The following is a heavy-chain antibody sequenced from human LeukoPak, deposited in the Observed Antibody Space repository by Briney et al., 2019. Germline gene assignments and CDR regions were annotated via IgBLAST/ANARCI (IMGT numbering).Heavy chain of an antibody. Sequence: SETLSLTCAVYGGSFSGYYWSWIRQPPGKGLEWIGEINHSGSTNYNPSLKSRVTISVDTSKNQFSLKLSSVTAADTAVYYCAREGSTVTLDYSGQGTLVTVSS. J-gene: IGHJ4*02. CDR2: INHSGST. CDR3: AREGSTVTLDY. CDR1: GGSFSGYY. V-gene: IGHV4-34*01. D-gene: IGHD4-11*01.